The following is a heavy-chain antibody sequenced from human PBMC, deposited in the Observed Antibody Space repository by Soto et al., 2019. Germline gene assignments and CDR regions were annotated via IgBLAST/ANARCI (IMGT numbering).Heavy chain of an antibody. V-gene: IGHV1-8*01. D-gene: IGHD6-6*01. Sequence: QVQLVQSGAEVKKPGASVKVSCKASGYTFTSYDINWVRQATGQGLEWMGWMNPNSGNTGYAQKLQGRRTMTTNPSLSTGYLELSSRRSEDAAVYYCAREAARGLNHWGQGTLVTVSS. CDR3: AREAARGLNH. CDR2: MNPNSGNT. CDR1: GYTFTSYD. J-gene: IGHJ5*02.